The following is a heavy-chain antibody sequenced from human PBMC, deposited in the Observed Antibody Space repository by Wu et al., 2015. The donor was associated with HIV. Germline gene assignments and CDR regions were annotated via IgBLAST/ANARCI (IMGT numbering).Heavy chain of an antibody. CDR2: INPSGGST. V-gene: IGHV1-46*01. CDR1: GYTFTSYY. J-gene: IGHJ6*02. Sequence: QVQLVRSGAEVKKPGASVKVSCKASGYTFTSYYMHWVRQAPGQGLEWMGIINPSGGSTSYAQKFQGRVTMTRDTSTSTVYMELSSLRSEDTAVYYCARDFVGAAAGTAERYYYYGMDVWGQGTTVTVSS. CDR3: ARDFVGAAAGTAERYYYYGMDV. D-gene: IGHD6-13*01.